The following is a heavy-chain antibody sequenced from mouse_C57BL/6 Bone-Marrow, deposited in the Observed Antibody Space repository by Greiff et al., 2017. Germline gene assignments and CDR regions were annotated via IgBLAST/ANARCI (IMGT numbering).Heavy chain of an antibody. J-gene: IGHJ4*01. CDR3: ARSLLRHQLRGYYARDY. Sequence: VQLQQSGPELVKPGASVKIPCKASGYTFTDYNMDWVKQSHGKSLEWIGDINPNNGGTIYNQKFKGKATLTVDKSSSTAYMELRSLTSEDTAVXYCARSLLRHQLRGYYARDYWGKGTSVTVSS. CDR2: INPNNGGT. D-gene: IGHD1-1*01. V-gene: IGHV1-18*01. CDR1: GYTFTDYN.